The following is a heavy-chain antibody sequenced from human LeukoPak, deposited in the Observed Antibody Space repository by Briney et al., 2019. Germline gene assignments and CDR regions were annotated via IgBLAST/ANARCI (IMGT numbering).Heavy chain of an antibody. CDR3: ARGSVVTAIDYFVY. Sequence: ASVKVSCKASGYTFIDYYMHWVRQAPGQGLEWMGWINPNSGGTSYAQEFQGRVTMTRDTSISTAYMELSRLRSDDTAVYYCARGSVVTAIDYFVYWGQGTLVTVSS. CDR2: INPNSGGT. D-gene: IGHD2-21*02. J-gene: IGHJ4*02. CDR1: GYTFIDYY. V-gene: IGHV1-2*02.